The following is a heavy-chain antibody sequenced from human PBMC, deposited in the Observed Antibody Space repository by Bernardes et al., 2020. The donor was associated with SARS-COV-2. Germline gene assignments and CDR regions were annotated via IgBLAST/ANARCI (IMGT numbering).Heavy chain of an antibody. CDR3: ARPEGAYGESWFDP. Sequence: SETLSLTCTVSGGSISSISFYWGWLLQPPGKGLEWIGSIFYLGSTYYTPSLTSRVTISIDTSKNQFSLRLISVTAADTAVYYCARPEGAYGESWFDPWGQGTLVTVSS. D-gene: IGHD4-17*01. CDR2: IFYLGST. V-gene: IGHV4-39*01. J-gene: IGHJ5*02. CDR1: GGSISSISFY.